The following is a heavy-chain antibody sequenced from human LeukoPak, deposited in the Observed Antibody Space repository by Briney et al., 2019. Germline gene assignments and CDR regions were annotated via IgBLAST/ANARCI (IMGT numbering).Heavy chain of an antibody. Sequence: SETLSLTCGVYGGSFSGYYWTWIRQSPGMGQEWIGEIIHSGSTNYNPSLTSRVTISVDTSKNQFSLELSSVTAADTAVYYCARGILVTVYAAFDYWGQGTLVTVSS. V-gene: IGHV4-34*01. CDR3: ARGILVTVYAAFDY. D-gene: IGHD2-8*01. CDR1: GGSFSGYY. CDR2: IIHSGST. J-gene: IGHJ4*02.